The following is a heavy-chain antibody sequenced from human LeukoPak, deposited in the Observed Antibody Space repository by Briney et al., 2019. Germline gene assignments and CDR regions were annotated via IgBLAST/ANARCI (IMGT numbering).Heavy chain of an antibody. CDR2: IYYSGST. D-gene: IGHD6-19*01. V-gene: IGHV4-39*01. CDR3: ARLEGSGWYSTPHYDP. Sequence: SETLSLTCTVSGGSISSSSYYWGWIRQPPGKGLGWIGSIYYSGSTYYNPSLKSRVTISVDTSKNQFSLKLSSVTAADTAVYYCARLEGSGWYSTPHYDPWGQGTLVTVSS. J-gene: IGHJ5*02. CDR1: GGSISSSSYY.